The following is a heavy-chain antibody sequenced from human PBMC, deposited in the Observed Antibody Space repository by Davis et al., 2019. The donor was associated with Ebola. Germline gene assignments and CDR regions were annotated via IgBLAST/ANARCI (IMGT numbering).Heavy chain of an antibody. D-gene: IGHD1-1*01. V-gene: IGHV4-59*01. CDR2: IYASGST. J-gene: IGHJ4*02. Sequence: MPSETLSLTCTVSGGSINFYFWSWIRQPPGKGLEWIGYIYASGSTIYNPSLKSRVTMSVDTSKNQVSLKLSSVTAADTAVYFCARAQFPTTSDHWGQGTLVTVSS. CDR3: ARAQFPTTSDH. CDR1: GGSINFYF.